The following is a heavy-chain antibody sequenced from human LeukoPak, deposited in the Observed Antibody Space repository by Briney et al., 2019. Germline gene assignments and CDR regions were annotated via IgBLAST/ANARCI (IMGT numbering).Heavy chain of an antibody. CDR1: GGSFSGYY. J-gene: IGHJ6*02. Sequence: PSETLSLTCAVYGGSFSGYYWSWIRQPPGKGLEWIGEINHSGSTNYNPSLKSRVTISVDTYKNQFSLKLSSVTAADTAVYYCARVKAMAKYYYYYGMDVWGQGTTVTVSS. D-gene: IGHD5-18*01. CDR2: INHSGST. CDR3: ARVKAMAKYYYYYGMDV. V-gene: IGHV4-34*01.